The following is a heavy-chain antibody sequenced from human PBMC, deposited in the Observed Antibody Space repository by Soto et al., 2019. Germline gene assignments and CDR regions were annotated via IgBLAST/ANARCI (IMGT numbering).Heavy chain of an antibody. J-gene: IGHJ6*02. CDR3: AKGGAIVAAGTRVYLYNAMDV. D-gene: IGHD1-26*01. CDR2: INPNSGDT. V-gene: IGHV1-2*02. Sequence: QVQLVQSGTEVKRPGDSVKVSCKASGYTFTGYYVHWVRQAPGQGLEWMGWINPNSGDTYLAQRFQGRVTMNRDTSIGTAYMELIGLTSDDTAAYYCAKGGAIVAAGTRVYLYNAMDVWGQGTTVTVSS. CDR1: GYTFTGYY.